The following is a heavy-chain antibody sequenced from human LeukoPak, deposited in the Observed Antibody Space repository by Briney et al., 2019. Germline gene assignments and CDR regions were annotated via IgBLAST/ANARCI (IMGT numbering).Heavy chain of an antibody. CDR2: MNPNSGNT. Sequence: ASVKVSCKASGYTFTSYDINWVRQATGQGLEWMGWMNPNSGNTGYAQKFQGRVTMTRNTSISTAYMELSSLRSEDTAVYYCARSPAGGSTTKSKYNWFDLWGQGTLVTVSS. CDR1: GYTFTSYD. CDR3: ARSPAGGSTTKSKYNWFDL. D-gene: IGHD2-15*01. V-gene: IGHV1-8*01. J-gene: IGHJ5*02.